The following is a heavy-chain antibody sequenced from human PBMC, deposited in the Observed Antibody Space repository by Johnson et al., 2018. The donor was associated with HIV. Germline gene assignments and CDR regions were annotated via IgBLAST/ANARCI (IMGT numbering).Heavy chain of an antibody. CDR3: ARDSGAPGNDAFDI. CDR1: GFTVSSNY. V-gene: IGHV3-66*02. Sequence: EQLVESGGGLVQPGGSLRLSCAASGFTVSSNYMSWVRQAPGKGLEWVSFIYSGGSTYYADSVKGRFTISRDNSKNTLYLQMNSLRPEDTALYFCARDSGAPGNDAFDIWGQGTMVTISS. D-gene: IGHD1-26*01. CDR2: IYSGGST. J-gene: IGHJ3*02.